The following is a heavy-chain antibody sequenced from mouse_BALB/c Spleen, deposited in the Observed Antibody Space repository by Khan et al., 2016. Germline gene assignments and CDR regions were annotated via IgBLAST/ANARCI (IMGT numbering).Heavy chain of an antibody. CDR1: GDSITSGY. Sequence: EVKLLESGPSLVKPSQTLSLTCSVTGDSITSGYWNWIRKFPGNKLEYMGYISYSGSTYYNPSIKSRISITRDTSKNQYYLQLNSVTTEDTATYYWARYYGSSYYAMDYWGQGTAVTVSS. J-gene: IGHJ4*01. D-gene: IGHD1-1*01. CDR2: ISYSGST. CDR3: ARYYGSSYYAMDY. V-gene: IGHV3-8*02.